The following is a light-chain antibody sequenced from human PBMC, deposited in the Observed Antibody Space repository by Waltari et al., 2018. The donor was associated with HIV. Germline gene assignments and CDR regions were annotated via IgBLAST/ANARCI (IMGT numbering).Light chain of an antibody. V-gene: IGLV2-23*02. CDR1: SSSPGGYNL. CDR2: EVS. J-gene: IGLJ2*01. Sequence: QSALTQPDSVSGSPGQAITTSSTGTSSSPGGYNLFHCDHQLPGKAPNLMIYEVSKPPSGVSNRFSGSKSGNTASLTISGLQAEDEADYYCCAYAGSTTYVIFGGGTKLTVL. CDR3: CAYAGSTTYVI.